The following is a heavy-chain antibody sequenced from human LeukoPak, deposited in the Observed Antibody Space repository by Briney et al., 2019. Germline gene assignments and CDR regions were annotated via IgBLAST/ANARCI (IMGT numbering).Heavy chain of an antibody. Sequence: ASVKVSCKASGYTFTSYYMHWVRQAPGQGLEWMGIINPSGGSTSYAQKFQGRVTMTRDTSTSTVYMELSSLRSEDTAVYYCARGLWFGELFFWDFDYWGQGTLVTVSS. CDR2: INPSGGST. CDR3: ARGLWFGELFFWDFDY. V-gene: IGHV1-46*01. J-gene: IGHJ4*02. CDR1: GYTFTSYY. D-gene: IGHD3-10*01.